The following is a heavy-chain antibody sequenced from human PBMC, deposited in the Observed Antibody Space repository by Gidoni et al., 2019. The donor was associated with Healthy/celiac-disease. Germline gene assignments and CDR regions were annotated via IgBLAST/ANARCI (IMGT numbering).Heavy chain of an antibody. CDR2: ISGSGGST. V-gene: IGHV3-23*01. J-gene: IGHJ5*02. Sequence: EVQLLESGGGLVQPGGSLRLSCAASGFPFSSYAMSWVRQAPGKGREWVSAISGSGGSTYYADSVKGRFTISRDNSKNTLYLQMNSLRAEDTAVYYCAKDGRIWFGELFRDPWGQGTLVTVSS. D-gene: IGHD3-10*01. CDR3: AKDGRIWFGELFRDP. CDR1: GFPFSSYA.